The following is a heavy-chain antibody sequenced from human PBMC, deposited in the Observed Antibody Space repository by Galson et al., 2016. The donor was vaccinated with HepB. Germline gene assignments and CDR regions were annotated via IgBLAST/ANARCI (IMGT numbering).Heavy chain of an antibody. CDR1: GFTSRSYG. V-gene: IGHV3-48*04. J-gene: IGHJ4*02. CDR2: ISGSGSTI. D-gene: IGHD2-21*02. Sequence: SLRLSCAASGFTSRSYGLNWVRQAPGKGLEWVSYISGSGSTIHYADSVKGRFTISRDNAEKSLYLQMNSLRAEDTAVYYCARAPIVMVTAGIDYWGQGALVTVSS. CDR3: ARAPIVMVTAGIDY.